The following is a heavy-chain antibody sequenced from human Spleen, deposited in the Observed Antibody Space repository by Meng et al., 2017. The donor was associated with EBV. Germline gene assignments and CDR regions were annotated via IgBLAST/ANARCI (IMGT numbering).Heavy chain of an antibody. D-gene: IGHD6-19*01. CDR3: ARDSRYGSSWGAVTVIDY. CDR2: INPNNGDA. V-gene: IGHV1-2*06. Sequence: VQAGAAVKKPGASVNVSCQASGYTFTGHFVHWVRQAPGQGLEWMGRINPNNGDADYAERFQGRVTMTRDTSINTVYLQLSWLTFDDTAVYYCARDSRYGSSWGAVTVIDYWGQGTLVTVSS. CDR1: GYTFTGHF. J-gene: IGHJ4*02.